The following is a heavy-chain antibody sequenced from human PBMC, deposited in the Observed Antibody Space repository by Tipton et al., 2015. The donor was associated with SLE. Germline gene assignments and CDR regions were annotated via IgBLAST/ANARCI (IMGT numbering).Heavy chain of an antibody. J-gene: IGHJ4*02. CDR3: TRGPLPLGYGDY. V-gene: IGHV1-18*01. Sequence: QLVQSGAEVKKPGASVKVSCKASGYSFSTYGISWVRQAPGQGLEWMGWISAYNGNTKYAQKFQGRVTMTTDTSTSTAYMELRSLRSDDTGVYYCTRGPLPLGYGDYWGQGTLVTVSS. CDR2: ISAYNGNT. CDR1: GYSFSTYG. D-gene: IGHD7-27*01.